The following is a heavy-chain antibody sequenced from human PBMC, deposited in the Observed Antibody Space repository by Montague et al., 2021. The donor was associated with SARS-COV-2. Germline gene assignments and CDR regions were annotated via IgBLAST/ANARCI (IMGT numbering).Heavy chain of an antibody. J-gene: IGHJ6*02. CDR3: AREYFPVGGSENWGSYGMDV. CDR1: GFTFSSYW. CDR2: VKGDGSRI. D-gene: IGHD3-16*01. V-gene: IGHV3-74*01. Sequence: SLRLSCAASGFTFSSYWMHWVRQAPGTGLVWVSRVKGDGSRISYADSVKGRFTISRDNAKNTLYLQMNSLRAEDTAVYFCAREYFPVGGSENWGSYGMDVWGQGTTVTVSS.